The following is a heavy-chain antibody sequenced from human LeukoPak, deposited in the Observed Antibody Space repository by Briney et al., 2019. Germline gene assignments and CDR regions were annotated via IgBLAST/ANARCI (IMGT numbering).Heavy chain of an antibody. J-gene: IGHJ4*02. D-gene: IGHD3-10*01. CDR1: GGSVSSYY. CDR2: IYFSGRT. V-gene: IGHV4-59*02. Sequence: KPSETLSLTCTVSGGSVSSYYWSWIRQPPGKGLEWIGYIYFSGRTNYNPSLNSRVTISLDTSKNQFSLKVSSVTAADTAVYYCARAGWFGEFYGPLDYWGQGSLVTVSS. CDR3: ARAGWFGEFYGPLDY.